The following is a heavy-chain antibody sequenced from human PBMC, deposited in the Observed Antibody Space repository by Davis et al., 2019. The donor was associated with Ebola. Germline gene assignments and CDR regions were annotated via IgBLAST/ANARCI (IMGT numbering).Heavy chain of an antibody. V-gene: IGHV4-59*11. CDR2: IYDSGRT. D-gene: IGHD3-16*01. Sequence: PSETLSLTCTFSDGSISTHYWNWIRQPPGKGLEWVGIIYDSGRTHYNPSLKSRVSISADTSKNQFSLNLRSVTAADTAVYYCVRFGRGAYWGQGTPVTVSS. CDR3: VRFGRGAY. CDR1: DGSISTHY. J-gene: IGHJ4*02.